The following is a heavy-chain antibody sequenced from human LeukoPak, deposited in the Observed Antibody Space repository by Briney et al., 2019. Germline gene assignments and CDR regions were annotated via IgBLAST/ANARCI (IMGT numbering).Heavy chain of an antibody. J-gene: IGHJ4*02. CDR1: GFTFSSYG. V-gene: IGHV3-33*06. CDR3: AKSDDYGDYGTSDY. CDR2: IWYDGSNK. D-gene: IGHD4-17*01. Sequence: GGSLRLSCAASGFTFSSYGMHWVRQAPGKGLEWVAVIWYDGSNKYYADSVKGRFTISRDNSKNTLYLQMNSLRAEDTAVYYCAKSDDYGDYGTSDYWGQGTRVTVPS.